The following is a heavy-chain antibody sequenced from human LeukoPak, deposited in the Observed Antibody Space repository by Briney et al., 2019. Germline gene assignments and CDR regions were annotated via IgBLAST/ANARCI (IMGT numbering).Heavy chain of an antibody. D-gene: IGHD1-1*01. CDR3: AGGATGTDAFDI. V-gene: IGHV3-74*01. J-gene: IGHJ3*02. Sequence: GGSLRLSCAASGFTFNYNWMHWGRHGPGEGLVCVSRINGDSRTTSYADSVKGRFTISRDNAKNTLYLQMNSLRAEDTAVYYCAGGATGTDAFDIWGQGTVVTVSS. CDR1: GFTFNYNW. CDR2: INGDSRTT.